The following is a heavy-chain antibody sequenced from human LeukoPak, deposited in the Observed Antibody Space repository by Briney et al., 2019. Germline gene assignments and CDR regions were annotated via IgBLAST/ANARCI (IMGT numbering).Heavy chain of an antibody. J-gene: IGHJ4*02. CDR2: ISYDANNK. V-gene: IGHV3-30*03. CDR1: GFTFSIYG. CDR3: AREKQSGGTPFDY. D-gene: IGHD1-26*01. Sequence: PGRPLRLSCAASGFTFSIYGMHWVRQAPGQGLEWVAVISYDANNKYYGDSVKGRFTISRDNSKNTVYLQMNSLRDEDTAVYYCAREKQSGGTPFDYWGQGSLVTVSS.